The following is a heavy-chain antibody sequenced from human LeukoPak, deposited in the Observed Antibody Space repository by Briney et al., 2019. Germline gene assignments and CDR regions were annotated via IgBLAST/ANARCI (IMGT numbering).Heavy chain of an antibody. J-gene: IGHJ4*02. CDR2: ISRSSGYV. CDR3: ARFPEGSSTWSIDF. V-gene: IGHV3-21*01. CDR1: GFTLSSCS. Sequence: GGSLRLSCAASGFTLSSCSMNWVRQAPGKGLEWVSSISRSSGYVFYADSMKGRCTVSRDNSKNSLYLQMNTLRAEDTAVYYCARFPEGSSTWSIDFWGQGTLVTVSS. D-gene: IGHD6-13*01.